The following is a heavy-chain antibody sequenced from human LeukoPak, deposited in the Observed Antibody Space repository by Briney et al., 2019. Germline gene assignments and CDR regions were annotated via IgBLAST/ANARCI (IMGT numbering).Heavy chain of an antibody. Sequence: GGSLRLSCAPSGFTHNKNVMNWVRQAPGKGLEWVSAMSSSDDGRYYAASVRGRFTISRDTSRSTLYLQMNSLRAEDAAVYYCAKAPVTSCRGAFCYPFDYWGQGTLVTVSS. CDR1: GFTHNKNV. D-gene: IGHD2-15*01. CDR2: MSSSDDGR. J-gene: IGHJ4*02. V-gene: IGHV3-23*01. CDR3: AKAPVTSCRGAFCYPFDY.